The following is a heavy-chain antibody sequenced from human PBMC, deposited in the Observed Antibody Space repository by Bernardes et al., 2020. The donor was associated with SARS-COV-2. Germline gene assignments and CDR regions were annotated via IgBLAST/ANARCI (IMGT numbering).Heavy chain of an antibody. J-gene: IGHJ4*01. CDR2: IYTSGST. Sequence: ALSLTCTVSSGSINSFSYYWRWLLQPAGKGLEWIGRIYTSGSTNYNPSLKSRVTISVDTSKNQFSLKLISVTAADTAVYYCARDGDSGNYGPNYFDYWGHGTLGTVSS. CDR3: ARDGDSGNYGPNYFDY. D-gene: IGHD1-26*01. V-gene: IGHV4-61*02. CDR1: SGSINSFSYY.